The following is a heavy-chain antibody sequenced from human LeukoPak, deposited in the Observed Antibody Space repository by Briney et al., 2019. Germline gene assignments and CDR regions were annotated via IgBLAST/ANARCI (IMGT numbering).Heavy chain of an antibody. V-gene: IGHV3-7*01. CDR1: GFTFSTHW. J-gene: IGHJ4*02. CDR3: GREPEFDSSGYFDY. D-gene: IGHD3-22*01. CDR2: INPSGSEQ. Sequence: GGSLRLSCAASGFTFSTHWMSWVRQAPGKGLEWVTNINPSGSEQHYVDSVEGRFTISRDNAKNSLFLQMNSLRAGDTAVYYCGREPEFDSSGYFDYWGQGTLVTVSS.